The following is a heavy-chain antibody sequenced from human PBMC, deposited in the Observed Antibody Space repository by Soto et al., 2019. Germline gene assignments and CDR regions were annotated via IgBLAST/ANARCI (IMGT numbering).Heavy chain of an antibody. D-gene: IGHD1-1*01. Sequence: PSETLSLTCTVSGVSISSYYWSWIRQPPGKGLEWIGYIYYSGSTNYNPSLKSRVTISVDTSKNQFSLKLSSVTAADTAVYYCARSSYNWNDFDYWGQGTLVTVSS. CDR2: IYYSGST. V-gene: IGHV4-59*01. CDR1: GVSISSYY. J-gene: IGHJ4*02. CDR3: ARSSYNWNDFDY.